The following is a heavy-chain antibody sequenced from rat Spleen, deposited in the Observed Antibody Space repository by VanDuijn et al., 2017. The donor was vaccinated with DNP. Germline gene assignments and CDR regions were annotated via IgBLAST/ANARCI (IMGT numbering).Heavy chain of an antibody. V-gene: IGHV5-7*01. CDR2: FIYDGRST. Sequence: EVQLVESGGGLVQPGRSLKLSCAASGFTFSNYNMAWVRRSPKKGLEWVAPFIYDGRSTYYLDSVKGRFTISRDNAKSTLYLQMDSLRSEDTATYYCATSGYGFDGYPFAYWGQGTLVTVSS. D-gene: IGHD1-12*03. J-gene: IGHJ3*01. CDR1: GFTFSNYN. CDR3: ATSGYGFDGYPFAY.